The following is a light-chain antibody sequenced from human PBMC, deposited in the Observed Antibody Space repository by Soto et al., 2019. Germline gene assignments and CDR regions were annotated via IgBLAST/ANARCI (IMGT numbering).Light chain of an antibody. CDR3: SSYTSSATL. J-gene: IGLJ1*01. CDR2: EVS. Sequence: QSVLTQPASVSGSPGQSITISCTGTSSDVGGYNYVSWYQQHPGKAPKLMIYEVSNRPSGVSSRFSGSKSGNTASLTISGLQAEDDADYYCSSYTSSATLFGTGTKLTVL. V-gene: IGLV2-14*01. CDR1: SSDVGGYNY.